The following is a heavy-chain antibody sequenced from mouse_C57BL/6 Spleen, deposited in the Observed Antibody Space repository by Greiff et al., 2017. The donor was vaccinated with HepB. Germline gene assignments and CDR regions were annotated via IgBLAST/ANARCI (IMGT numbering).Heavy chain of an antibody. J-gene: IGHJ4*01. CDR3: ARHPLYYGSSYYAMDY. D-gene: IGHD1-1*01. Sequence: EVQGVESGGDLVKPGGSLKLSCAASGFTFSSYGMSWVRQTPDKRLEWVATISSGGSYTYYPDSVKGRFTISRDNAKNTLYLQMSSLKSEDTAMYYCARHPLYYGSSYYAMDYWGQGTSVTVSS. CDR1: GFTFSSYG. V-gene: IGHV5-6*01. CDR2: ISSGGSYT.